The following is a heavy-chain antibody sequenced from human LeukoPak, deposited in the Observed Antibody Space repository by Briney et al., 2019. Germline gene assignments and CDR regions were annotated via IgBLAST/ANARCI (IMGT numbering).Heavy chain of an antibody. CDR3: ARDFLRFGELLGEDWFDP. CDR2: ISSGSSYI. CDR1: GFTFSSYS. D-gene: IGHD3-10*01. Sequence: GGSLRLSCAASGFTFSSYSMNWVRQAPGKGLEWVSFISSGSSYIYYVDSVKGRFTISRDNAKNSLYLQMNSLRAEDTAVYYCARDFLRFGELLGEDWFDPWGQGTLVTVSS. V-gene: IGHV3-21*01. J-gene: IGHJ5*02.